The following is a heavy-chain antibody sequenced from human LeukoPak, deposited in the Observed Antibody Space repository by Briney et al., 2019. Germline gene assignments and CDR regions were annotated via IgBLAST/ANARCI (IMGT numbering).Heavy chain of an antibody. D-gene: IGHD5-24*01. CDR1: GFTFSTYS. Sequence: GGSLRLSCAASGFTFSTYSMNWVRLAPGKGLEWVSSTEPGTGSIADPVQGRFTISRDNAHNSLYLQMNSLRVEDTAVYYCARDYRDAHGYRYFDLWGRGTLVTVSS. J-gene: IGHJ2*01. CDR3: ARDYRDAHGYRYFDL. CDR2: TEPGTGS. V-gene: IGHV3-21*01.